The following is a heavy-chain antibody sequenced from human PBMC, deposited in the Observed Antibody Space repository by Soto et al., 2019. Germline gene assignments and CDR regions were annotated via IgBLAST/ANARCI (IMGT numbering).Heavy chain of an antibody. CDR3: ARGGDVLRYFDWLFGLDY. V-gene: IGHV1-2*04. CDR2: INPNSGGT. Sequence: ASVKVSCKAPADTFTSYYIHWVRQAPGHGLEWMGWINPNSGGTNYAQKFQGWVTMTRDTSISTAYMELSRLRSDDTAVYYCARGGDVLRYFDWLFGLDYWGQGTLVTVSS. CDR1: ADTFTSYY. D-gene: IGHD3-9*01. J-gene: IGHJ4*02.